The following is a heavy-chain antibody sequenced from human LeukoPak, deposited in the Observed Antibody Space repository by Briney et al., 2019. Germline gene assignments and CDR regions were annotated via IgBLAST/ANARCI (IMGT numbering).Heavy chain of an antibody. D-gene: IGHD3-9*01. CDR3: ARNLRYSRGVWFDP. J-gene: IGHJ5*02. Sequence: ASVKVSCKASGYTFAGYYMHWVRQAPGQGLEWMGWINTNTGNPTYAQGFTGRFVFSLDTSVSTAYLQISSLKAEDTAVYYCARNLRYSRGVWFDPWGQGTLVTVSS. CDR1: GYTFAGYY. CDR2: INTNTGNP. V-gene: IGHV7-4-1*02.